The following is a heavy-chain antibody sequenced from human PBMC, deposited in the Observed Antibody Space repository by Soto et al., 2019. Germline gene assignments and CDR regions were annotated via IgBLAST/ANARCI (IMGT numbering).Heavy chain of an antibody. J-gene: IGHJ4*02. CDR1: GGSISSGGYS. CDR3: ARAQDYGDYGRFDY. Sequence: SETLSLTCAVSGGSISSGGYSWSWIRQPPGKGLEWIGYIYHSGSTYYNPSLKSRVTISVDRSKNQFSLKLSSVIAADTAVYYCARAQDYGDYGRFDYWGQGTLVTVSS. CDR2: IYHSGST. D-gene: IGHD4-17*01. V-gene: IGHV4-30-2*01.